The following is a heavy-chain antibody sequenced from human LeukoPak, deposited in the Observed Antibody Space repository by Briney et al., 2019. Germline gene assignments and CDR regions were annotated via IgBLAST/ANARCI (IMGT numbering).Heavy chain of an antibody. D-gene: IGHD3-3*01. CDR3: ARGSYDFWSGYYERYYYYMDV. V-gene: IGHV4-34*01. CDR1: GGSFSGYY. CDR2: INHSGST. Sequence: SETLSLTCAVYGGSFSGYYWSWIRQPPGKGLEWIGEINHSGSTNYNPSLKSRDTISVDTSKNQFSLKLSSVTAADTAVYYCARGSYDFWSGYYERYYYYMDVWGKGTTVTISS. J-gene: IGHJ6*03.